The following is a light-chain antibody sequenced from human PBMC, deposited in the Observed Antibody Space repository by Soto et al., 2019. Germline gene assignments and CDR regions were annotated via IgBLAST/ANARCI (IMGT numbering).Light chain of an antibody. CDR2: GAS. V-gene: IGKV3-15*01. Sequence: EIVMTQSPAILSVSPGERATLSCRASQSVSDNLAWYQKKPGQAPRLLIYGASTRATGMPVRFSGSGSGTEFTLTISSLQSEDFAVYYCQQSNNWPYTFGQGTKLDIK. CDR1: QSVSDN. J-gene: IGKJ2*01. CDR3: QQSNNWPYT.